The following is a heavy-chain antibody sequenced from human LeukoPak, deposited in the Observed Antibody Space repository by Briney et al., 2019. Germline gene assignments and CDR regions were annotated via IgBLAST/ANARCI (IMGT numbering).Heavy chain of an antibody. D-gene: IGHD3-3*01. Sequence: GRSLRLSCAASGFTFSSYGMHWVRQAPGKGLEWVAVISYDGSNKYYADSVKGRFTISRDNSKNTLYLQMNSLRAEDTAVYYCAKFPPWSGYYTFDYWGQGTLVTVSS. V-gene: IGHV3-30*18. CDR2: ISYDGSNK. CDR3: AKFPPWSGYYTFDY. CDR1: GFTFSSYG. J-gene: IGHJ4*02.